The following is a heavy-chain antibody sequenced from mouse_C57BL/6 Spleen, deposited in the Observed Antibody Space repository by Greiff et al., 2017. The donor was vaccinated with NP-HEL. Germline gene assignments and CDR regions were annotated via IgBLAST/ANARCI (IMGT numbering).Heavy chain of an antibody. J-gene: IGHJ4*01. CDR1: GYSFTGYY. CDR2: INPSTGGT. Sequence: EVQLQQSGPELVKPGASVKISCKASGYSFTGYYMNWVKQSPEKSLEWIGEINPSTGGTTYNQKFKAKATLTVDKSSSTAYMQLKSLTSEDSAVYYCANYYGSSPYAMDDWGQGTSVTVSS. D-gene: IGHD1-1*01. V-gene: IGHV1-42*01. CDR3: ANYYGSSPYAMDD.